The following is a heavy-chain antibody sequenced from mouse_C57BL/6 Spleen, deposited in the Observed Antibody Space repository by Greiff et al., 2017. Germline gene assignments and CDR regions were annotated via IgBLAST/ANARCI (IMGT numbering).Heavy chain of an antibody. D-gene: IGHD1-1*01. Sequence: EVQLQQSGPGLVKPSQSLSLTCSVTGYSITSGYYWNWIRQFPGNKLEWMGYISYDGSNNYNPSLKNRISITRDTSKNQFFLKLNSVTTEDTATYYCAREGVTTGGYFDVWGTGTTVTVSS. CDR3: AREGVTTGGYFDV. CDR1: GYSITSGYY. CDR2: ISYDGSN. J-gene: IGHJ1*03. V-gene: IGHV3-6*01.